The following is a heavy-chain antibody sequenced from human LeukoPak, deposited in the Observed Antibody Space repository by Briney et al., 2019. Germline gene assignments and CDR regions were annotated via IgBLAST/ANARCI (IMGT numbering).Heavy chain of an antibody. V-gene: IGHV1-2*02. D-gene: IGHD3-16*02. CDR1: GYTFTGYY. CDR2: INPNSGGT. J-gene: IGHJ5*02. Sequence: ASVKVSCKASGYTFTGYYMHWVRQAPGQGLEWMGWINPNSGGTNYAQKFQGRVTMTRDTSISTAYMELSRLRSDDTAVYYCARAYVWGSYRENWFDPWGQGTLVTVSS. CDR3: ARAYVWGSYRENWFDP.